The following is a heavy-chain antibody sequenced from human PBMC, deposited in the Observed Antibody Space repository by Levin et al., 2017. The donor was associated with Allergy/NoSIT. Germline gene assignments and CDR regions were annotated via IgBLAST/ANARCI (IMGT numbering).Heavy chain of an antibody. J-gene: IGHJ4*02. CDR3: ARGVALAGTNY. D-gene: IGHD6-19*01. V-gene: IGHV1-2*02. CDR2: INPDSGGT. CDR1: GYMFTGYY. Sequence: GESLKISCKASGYMFTGYYIHWVRQAPGQGLEWMGWINPDSGGTGFAQNFQGRVTLTRNTSISTAYMELSSLRSDDTAVFYCARGVALAGTNYWGQGTLVTVSS.